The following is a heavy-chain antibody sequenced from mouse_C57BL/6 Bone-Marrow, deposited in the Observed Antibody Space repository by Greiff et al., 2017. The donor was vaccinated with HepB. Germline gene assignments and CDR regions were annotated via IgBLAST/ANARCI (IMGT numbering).Heavy chain of an antibody. CDR2: ISSGGDYI. D-gene: IGHD4-1*01. CDR1: GFTFSSYA. V-gene: IGHV5-9-1*02. J-gene: IGHJ2*01. CDR3: TRAGLGDYFDY. Sequence: EVKLEESGEGLVKPGGSLKLSCAASGFTFSSYAMSWVRQTPEKRLEWVAYISSGGDYIDYADTVKGRFTISRDNARNTLYLQMSSLKSEDTAMYYCTRAGLGDYFDYWGQGTTLTVSS.